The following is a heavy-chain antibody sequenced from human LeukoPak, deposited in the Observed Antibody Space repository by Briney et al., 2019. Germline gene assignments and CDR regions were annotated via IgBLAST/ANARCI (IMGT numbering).Heavy chain of an antibody. D-gene: IGHD3-22*01. V-gene: IGHV4-30-4*01. J-gene: IGHJ4*02. CDR2: IYYSGST. CDR1: GGSISSGDYY. CDR3: ARLQGGRSGYYPFNQ. Sequence: SETLSLTCTVSGGSISSGDYYWSWIRQPPGKGLEWIGYIYYSGSTYYNPSLKRRVTISVDTSKNQFSLKLNSVTAADTAVYYCARLQGGRSGYYPFNQWGQGTLVTVSS.